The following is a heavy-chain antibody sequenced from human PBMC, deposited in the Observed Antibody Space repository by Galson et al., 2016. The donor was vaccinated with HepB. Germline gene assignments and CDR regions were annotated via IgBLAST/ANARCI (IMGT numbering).Heavy chain of an antibody. CDR1: GYTVSELS. Sequence: VKVSCKVSGYTVSELSMHWVRQAPGKGLEWMGGFRPEDGERIYAQKFQGRVTMTEDTSTDTAYMELSSLRSEDTAVYYCATDHRVLRMPIFDHWGQGTLVTASS. CDR2: FRPEDGER. J-gene: IGHJ4*02. CDR3: ATDHRVLRMPIFDH. V-gene: IGHV1-24*01. D-gene: IGHD2/OR15-2a*01.